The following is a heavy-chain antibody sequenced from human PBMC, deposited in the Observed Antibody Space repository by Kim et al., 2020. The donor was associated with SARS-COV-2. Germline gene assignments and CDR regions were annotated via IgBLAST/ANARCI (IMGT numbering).Heavy chain of an antibody. CDR2: ISGSGGST. D-gene: IGHD3-10*02. V-gene: IGHV3-23*01. CDR1: GFTFSSYA. J-gene: IGHJ6*02. CDR3: AKDPCLPTRFGDNRGGMDV. Sequence: GSLRLSCAASGFTFSSYAMSWVRQAPGKGLEWVSAISGSGGSTYYADSVKGRFTISRDNSKNTLYLQMNSLRAEDTAVYYCAKDPCLPTRFGDNRGGMDVWGQGTTVTVSS.